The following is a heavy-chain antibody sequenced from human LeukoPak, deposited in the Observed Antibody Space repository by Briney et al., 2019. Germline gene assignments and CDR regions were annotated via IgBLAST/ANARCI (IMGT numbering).Heavy chain of an antibody. CDR3: ARVRGYYFDFDY. D-gene: IGHD3-22*01. CDR1: GFTFSSYS. Sequence: PGGSLRLSCAASGFTFSSYSMNWVRQAPGKGLEWVSSISSSSSYIYYADSVKGRFTISRDNGKNSLYLQMNSLRAEDTAVYYCARVRGYYFDFDYWGQGTLVTVSS. V-gene: IGHV3-21*01. J-gene: IGHJ4*02. CDR2: ISSSSSYI.